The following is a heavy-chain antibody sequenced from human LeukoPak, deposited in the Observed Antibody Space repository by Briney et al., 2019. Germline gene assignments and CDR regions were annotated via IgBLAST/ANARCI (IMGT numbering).Heavy chain of an antibody. Sequence: GSLSLSCAASGFTFSSYVMSWVRQAPGKGLEWVSGIIGSGDNTYYADSVKGRFTISRDNSKNTLYVQVNSLGTEDTAAYYCAKGSYYDSSGSFYFDYWGQGTLVTVSS. CDR2: IIGSGDNT. CDR1: GFTFSSYV. CDR3: AKGSYYDSSGSFYFDY. D-gene: IGHD3-22*01. J-gene: IGHJ4*02. V-gene: IGHV3-23*01.